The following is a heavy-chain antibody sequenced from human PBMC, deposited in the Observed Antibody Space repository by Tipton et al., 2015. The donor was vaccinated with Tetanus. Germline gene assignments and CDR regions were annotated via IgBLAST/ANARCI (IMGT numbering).Heavy chain of an antibody. CDR3: TKDVGIVLFDY. CDR1: GFTFSDYT. J-gene: IGHJ4*02. CDR2: ISGGGHNT. D-gene: IGHD2-8*01. V-gene: IGHV3-23*01. Sequence: SLRLSCAASGFTFSDYTMAWVRQAPGEGLEWVSTISGGGHNTHYADSVQGRFTISRDNSKNTMYPQMNSLRAEDTAVYYCTKDVGIVLFDYWGQGTLVTVSS.